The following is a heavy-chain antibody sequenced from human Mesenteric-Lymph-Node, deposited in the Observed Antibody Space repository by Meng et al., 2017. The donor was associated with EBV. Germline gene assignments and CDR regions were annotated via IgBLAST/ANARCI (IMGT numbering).Heavy chain of an antibody. CDR1: GSSFSSYA. J-gene: IGHJ5*02. Sequence: QAQLVQSGAEVKKPGSSVKVSCKASGSSFSSYAISWVRQAPGQGLEWMGGIIPIFGTADYAQNFQGRVTITADETTSTAYMELSSLRSEDTAVYYCAREEGGYYGGNSGWFDPWGQGTLVTVSS. CDR3: AREEGGYYGGNSGWFDP. CDR2: IIPIFGTA. D-gene: IGHD4-23*01. V-gene: IGHV1-69*01.